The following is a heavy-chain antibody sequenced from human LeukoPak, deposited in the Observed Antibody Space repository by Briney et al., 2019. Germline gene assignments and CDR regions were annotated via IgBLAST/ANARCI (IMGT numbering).Heavy chain of an antibody. V-gene: IGHV3-23*01. CDR1: GFTLSSYA. CDR2: ISGSGGST. J-gene: IGHJ6*02. Sequence: GGSLRLSCAASGFTLSSYAMSWVRQAPGEGLEWVSAISGSGGSTYYADSVKGRFTISRDNSKNTLYLQMNSLRAEDTAVYYCAKVISSGGFLWGQGTTVTVSS. D-gene: IGHD6-19*01. CDR3: AKVISSGGFL.